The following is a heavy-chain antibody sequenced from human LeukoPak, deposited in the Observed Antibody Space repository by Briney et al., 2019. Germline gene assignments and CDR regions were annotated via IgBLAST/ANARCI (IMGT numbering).Heavy chain of an antibody. V-gene: IGHV1-2*02. CDR2: INPNSGGT. J-gene: IGHJ3*02. CDR3: AITSWATLNAFDI. CDR1: GYTFIAKY. D-gene: IGHD5-12*01. Sequence: GASVKVSCKASGYTFIAKYMHWVRQAPGQGLEWMGWINPNSGGTNYAPEFQGRFIMTRDTSISTAYMEMRRLRSDDTAVYYCAITSWATLNAFDIWGQGTVVTVSP.